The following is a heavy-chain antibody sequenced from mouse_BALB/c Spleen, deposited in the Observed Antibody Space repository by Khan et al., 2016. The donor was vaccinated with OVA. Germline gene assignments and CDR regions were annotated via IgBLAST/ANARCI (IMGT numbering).Heavy chain of an antibody. CDR2: IWGDGST. CDR1: GFSLTGYG. J-gene: IGHJ4*01. D-gene: IGHD2-10*01. V-gene: IGHV2-6-7*01. Sequence: QVQLQQSGPGLVQPSQSLSITCTVSGFSLTGYGVNWVRQPPGKGLEWLGMIWGDGSTDYNSALKSRLSISKDNSKSQVFLKMNSLQTDDTARYYCARAYYGNYREAMDYWGQGTSVTVSS. CDR3: ARAYYGNYREAMDY.